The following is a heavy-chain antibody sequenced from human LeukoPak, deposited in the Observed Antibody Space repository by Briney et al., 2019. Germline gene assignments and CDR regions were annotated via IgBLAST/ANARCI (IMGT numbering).Heavy chain of an antibody. J-gene: IGHJ6*02. CDR2: MNPNSGNT. CDR3: ARGGVFGVVTNYYYYGMDV. CDR1: GYTFTSYD. Sequence: RASVNVSCTASGYTFTSYDINWVRQATGQGLEWMGWMNPNSGNTGYAQKFQGRVTMTRNTSISTAYMELSSLRSEDTAVYYCARGGVFGVVTNYYYYGMDVWGQGTTVTVSS. D-gene: IGHD3-3*01. V-gene: IGHV1-8*01.